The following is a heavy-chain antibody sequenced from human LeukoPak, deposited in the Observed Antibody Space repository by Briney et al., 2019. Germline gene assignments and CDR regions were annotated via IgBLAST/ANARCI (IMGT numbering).Heavy chain of an antibody. CDR3: AKDLSGSYQGAFDI. Sequence: PGGSLRLSCAASGFTFSSYGMHWVRQAPGKGLEWVAVISYDGSNKYYADSVKGRFTISRDNSKNTLYLQMNSLRAEDTAVYYCAKDLSGSYQGAFDIWGQGTMVTVSS. D-gene: IGHD1-26*01. J-gene: IGHJ3*02. CDR1: GFTFSSYG. CDR2: ISYDGSNK. V-gene: IGHV3-30*18.